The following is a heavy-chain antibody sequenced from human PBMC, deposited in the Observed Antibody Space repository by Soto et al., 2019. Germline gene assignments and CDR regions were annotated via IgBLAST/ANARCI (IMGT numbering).Heavy chain of an antibody. D-gene: IGHD6-6*01. CDR3: AKGGGAARSRYYYYMDV. CDR2: ISYDGSNK. V-gene: IGHV3-30*18. CDR1: GFTFSSYG. J-gene: IGHJ6*03. Sequence: QVQLVESGGGVVQPGRSLRLSCAASGFTFSSYGMHWVRQAPGKGLERVAVISYDGSNKYYADSVKGRFTISRDNSKNTLDLQMNSLRAEDTAVYYCAKGGGAARSRYYYYMDVWGKGTTVTVS.